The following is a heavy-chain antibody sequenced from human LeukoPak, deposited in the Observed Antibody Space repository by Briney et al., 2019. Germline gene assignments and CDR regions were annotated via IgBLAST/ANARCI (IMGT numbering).Heavy chain of an antibody. D-gene: IGHD2-2*01. V-gene: IGHV3-7*01. CDR3: ARDDCSSISCYHNWFDP. Sequence: GGSLRLSCAASGFTFSSYWMSWVRQAPGKGLEWVANIKQDGSEKYYVDSVKGRFTISRDNAKNSLYLQVNSLRAEDTAVYYCARDDCSSISCYHNWFDPWGQGTLVTVSS. CDR2: IKQDGSEK. J-gene: IGHJ5*02. CDR1: GFTFSSYW.